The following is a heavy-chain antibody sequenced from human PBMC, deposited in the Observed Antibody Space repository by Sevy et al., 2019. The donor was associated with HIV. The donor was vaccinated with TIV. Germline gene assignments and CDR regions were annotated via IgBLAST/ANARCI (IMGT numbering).Heavy chain of an antibody. CDR3: AKEGAAIGIPYFDY. CDR2: GRSRGGST. V-gene: IGHV3-23*01. Sequence: GGSLRLSCAASGFSFSGYAMSWVRQAPGKGLEWVSGGRSRGGSTFYSDSVKGRFTISRDNTKNTLYLQMNSLRADDTAIYYCAKEGAAIGIPYFDYWGQGTLVTVSS. CDR1: GFSFSGYA. J-gene: IGHJ4*02. D-gene: IGHD6-13*01.